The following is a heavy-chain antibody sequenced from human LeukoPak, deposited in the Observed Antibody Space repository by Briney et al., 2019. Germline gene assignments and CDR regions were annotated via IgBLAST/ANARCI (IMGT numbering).Heavy chain of an antibody. D-gene: IGHD5-18*01. V-gene: IGHV3-7*03. CDR1: GFTFNRCW. Sequence: PGGSLRLSCVVSGFTFNRCWMNWVRQAPGKGLEWVAHINPDGRDTYYVDSVKGRFTISRDNAKNSLYLQMNSLRAEDTALYYCAKDMGTAMVKGAFDIWGQGTMVTVSS. CDR2: INPDGRDT. CDR3: AKDMGTAMVKGAFDI. J-gene: IGHJ3*02.